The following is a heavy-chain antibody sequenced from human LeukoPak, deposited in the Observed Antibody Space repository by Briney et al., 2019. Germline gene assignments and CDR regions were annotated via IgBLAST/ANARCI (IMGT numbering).Heavy chain of an antibody. Sequence: GGSLRRSSAPSGFTVVSKYMSWDSEAPGQGLEYVSVMYSGGSTYYADSVKRRFTISRDNSKNTLYLQMNSLRAEDTAVYYCARAPVAAAPPYFDYWGQGTLVTVSS. J-gene: IGHJ4*02. V-gene: IGHV3-53*01. CDR3: ARAPVAAAPPYFDY. CDR1: GFTVVSKY. CDR2: MYSGGST. D-gene: IGHD2-15*01.